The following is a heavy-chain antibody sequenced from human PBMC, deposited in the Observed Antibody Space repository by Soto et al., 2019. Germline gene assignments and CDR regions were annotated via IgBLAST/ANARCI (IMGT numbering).Heavy chain of an antibody. J-gene: IGHJ4*02. CDR3: TTVFYDSGSNPDH. D-gene: IGHD3-22*01. V-gene: IGHV3-15*07. CDR2: INRKTEGGTT. CDR1: GFIFNNFG. Sequence: PGGSLRLSCAASGFIFNNFGMHWVRQAPGKGLEWVGRINRKTEGGTTDYAAPVKGRFTISRDDSKNTLYLQMNSLKTEDTAVYYCTTVFYDSGSNPDHWGQGTVVTVSS.